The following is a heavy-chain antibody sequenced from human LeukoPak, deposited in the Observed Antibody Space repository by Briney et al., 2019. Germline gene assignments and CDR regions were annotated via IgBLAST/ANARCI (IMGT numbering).Heavy chain of an antibody. Sequence: PSETLSLTCTVSGYSITSAYYWGWIRQPPGKGLEWIGSIYYSGSTYYNPSLKSRVTISVDTSKNQFSLKLSSVTAADTAVYYCARISRGFDYWGQGTLVTVSS. CDR3: ARISRGFDY. CDR1: GYSITSAYY. CDR2: IYYSGST. V-gene: IGHV4-38-2*02. J-gene: IGHJ4*02. D-gene: IGHD6-13*01.